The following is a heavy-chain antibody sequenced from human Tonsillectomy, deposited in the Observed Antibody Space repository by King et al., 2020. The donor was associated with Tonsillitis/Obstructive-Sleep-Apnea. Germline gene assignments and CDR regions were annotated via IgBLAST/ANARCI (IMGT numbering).Heavy chain of an antibody. J-gene: IGHJ1*01. Sequence: QLQESGPGLVKPSETLSLTCTVAGSSISSSSYYWGWIRQPPGKGLEWIESIYYSGSTYYNPSLKSRVTISVDTSKNQFSLKLSSVTAADTAVYFCARVVIAAAGTRLFAFQHCGQGTLVTVSS. CDR3: ARVVIAAAGTRLFAFQH. V-gene: IGHV4-39*01. CDR1: GSSISSSSYY. D-gene: IGHD6-13*01. CDR2: IYYSGST.